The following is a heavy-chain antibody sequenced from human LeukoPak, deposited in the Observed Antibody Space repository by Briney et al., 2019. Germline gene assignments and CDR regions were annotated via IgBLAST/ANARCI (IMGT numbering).Heavy chain of an antibody. D-gene: IGHD6-13*01. CDR1: GFTFSSYW. Sequence: GGSLRLSCAASGFTFSSYWMSWVRQAPGKGLEWVANIEQDGSEKYYVDSVKGRFTISRDNAKNSLYLQMNSLRAEDTAVYYCAGYSSSWGYNWFDPWGQGTLVTVSS. V-gene: IGHV3-7*01. CDR2: IEQDGSEK. CDR3: AGYSSSWGYNWFDP. J-gene: IGHJ5*02.